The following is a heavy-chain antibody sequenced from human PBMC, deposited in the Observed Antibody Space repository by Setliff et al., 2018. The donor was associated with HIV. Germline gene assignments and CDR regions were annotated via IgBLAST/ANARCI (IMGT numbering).Heavy chain of an antibody. CDR1: GRSISNRRYY. V-gene: IGHV4-39*01. Sequence: PSETLSLTCTVSGRSISNRRYYWSWIRQPPGKGLEWIGSIYYSGSTYYNPSLKSRVTISVDTSKNQFSLKLSTVTAADAAVYYCASRVDYYDSSGYLREEGFDPWGQGTLVTVSS. CDR3: ASRVDYYDSSGYLREEGFDP. J-gene: IGHJ5*02. D-gene: IGHD3-22*01. CDR2: IYYSGST.